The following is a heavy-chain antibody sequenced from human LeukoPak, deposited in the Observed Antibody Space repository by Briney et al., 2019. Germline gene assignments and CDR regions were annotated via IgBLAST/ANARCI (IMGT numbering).Heavy chain of an antibody. CDR1: GFTFSSYE. D-gene: IGHD6-13*01. Sequence: GGSLRLSCAASGFTFSSYEMNWVRQAPGKGLEWVSYISSSGSTVYYADSVKGRFTISRDNAKNSLYLQMNSLRAEDTAVYYCALAAAGTAYYYYYYGMDVWGQGDTVTVSS. J-gene: IGHJ6*02. CDR2: ISSSGSTV. CDR3: ALAAAGTAYYYYYYGMDV. V-gene: IGHV3-48*03.